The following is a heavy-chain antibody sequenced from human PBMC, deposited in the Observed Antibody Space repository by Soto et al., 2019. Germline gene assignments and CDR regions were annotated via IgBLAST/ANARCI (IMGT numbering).Heavy chain of an antibody. J-gene: IGHJ5*02. CDR2: IYFTGST. V-gene: IGHV4-61*01. Sequence: SETLSLTCTGSGGAVSSGTYYWSWIRQPPGKGLEWIGHIYFTGSTNYNPSLKSRVTMSLDTSRNQFSLKLSSVTAADTAVYYCTRGPPRVQWFDPWGLGTLVTVSS. CDR1: GGAVSSGTYY. CDR3: TRGPPRVQWFDP.